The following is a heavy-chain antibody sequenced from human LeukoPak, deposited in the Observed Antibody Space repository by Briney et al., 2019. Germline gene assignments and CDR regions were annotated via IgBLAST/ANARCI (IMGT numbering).Heavy chain of an antibody. D-gene: IGHD2-15*01. CDR3: AKNTFCSSSSCQTALDY. V-gene: IGHV3-21*01. CDR1: GFTFSSYS. J-gene: IGHJ4*02. Sequence: PGGSLILSCAASGFTFSSYSINWVRQAPGKGLEWVSSISSTSTYMYYADSVKGRFTISRDNAKNSLFLQMNSLRAEDTAVYYCAKNTFCSSSSCQTALDYWGQGTLVTVSS. CDR2: ISSTSTYM.